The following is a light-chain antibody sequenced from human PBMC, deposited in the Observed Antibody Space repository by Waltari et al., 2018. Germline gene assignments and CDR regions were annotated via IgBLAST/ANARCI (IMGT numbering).Light chain of an antibody. Sequence: ETVVTQSPATLSVSPGERATLSCTTSQSIGSSLAWYQQKPGQAPRLLIYRASTRATGIPARFSGSGSETEFTLTISSLQSEDFAVYYCQQYNNWPQGTFGQGTKVEI. V-gene: IGKV3-15*01. CDR3: QQYNNWPQGT. J-gene: IGKJ1*01. CDR1: QSIGSS. CDR2: RAS.